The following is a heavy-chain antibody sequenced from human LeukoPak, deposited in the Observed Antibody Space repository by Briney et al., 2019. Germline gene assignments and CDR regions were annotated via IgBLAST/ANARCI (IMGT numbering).Heavy chain of an antibody. J-gene: IGHJ6*02. V-gene: IGHV1-2*02. CDR2: INPNSGGT. D-gene: IGHD6-19*01. Sequence: ASVKVSCKASGYTFTSYGISWVRQAPGQGLEWMGWINPNSGGTNYAQKFQGRVTMTRDTSISTAYMELSRLRSDDTAVYYCAGGAVAGTQADYYYYGMDVWGQGTTVTVSS. CDR3: AGGAVAGTQADYYYYGMDV. CDR1: GYTFTSYG.